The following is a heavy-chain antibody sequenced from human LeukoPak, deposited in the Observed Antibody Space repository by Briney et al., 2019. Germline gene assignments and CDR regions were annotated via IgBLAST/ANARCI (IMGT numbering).Heavy chain of an antibody. D-gene: IGHD2-15*01. J-gene: IGHJ4*02. Sequence: GGSLRLSCAASGFTFSSYGMHWVRQAPGKGLEWVAVISYDGSNKYYADSVKGRFTISRDDSKNTLYLQMNSLRAEDTAVYYCAKESILGRGGSCDYWGQGTLVTVSS. CDR1: GFTFSSYG. CDR2: ISYDGSNK. CDR3: AKESILGRGGSCDY. V-gene: IGHV3-30*18.